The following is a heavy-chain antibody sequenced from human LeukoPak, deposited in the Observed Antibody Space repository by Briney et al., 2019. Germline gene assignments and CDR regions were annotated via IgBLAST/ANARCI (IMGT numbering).Heavy chain of an antibody. Sequence: PGGSLRLSCAASGFTFSSYALSWVRQAPGKGLEWVSAISGSGGDTYYADSVKGRFTISRDNSKNTLYLQMNSLRAEDTAVYYCAKDKMGSLYDFWSGYDYWGQGTLVTVSS. CDR2: ISGSGGDT. V-gene: IGHV3-23*01. D-gene: IGHD3-3*01. J-gene: IGHJ4*02. CDR1: GFTFSSYA. CDR3: AKDKMGSLYDFWSGYDY.